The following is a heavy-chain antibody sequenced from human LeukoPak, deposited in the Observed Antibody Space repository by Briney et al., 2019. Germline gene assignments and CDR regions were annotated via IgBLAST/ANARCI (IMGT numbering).Heavy chain of an antibody. CDR2: ISSSSSYI. Sequence: PGGSLRLSCAASGFTFSSYSMNWVRQAPGKGLEWVSSISSSSSYIYYADSVKGRFTISRDNAKNSLYLQMNSLRAEDTAVYYCARHAYSGSFIGYYYYMDVWGKGTTVTISS. J-gene: IGHJ6*03. CDR1: GFTFSSYS. V-gene: IGHV3-21*01. D-gene: IGHD1-26*01. CDR3: ARHAYSGSFIGYYYYMDV.